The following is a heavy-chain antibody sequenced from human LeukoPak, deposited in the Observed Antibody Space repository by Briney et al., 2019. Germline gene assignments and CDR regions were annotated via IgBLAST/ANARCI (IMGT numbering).Heavy chain of an antibody. D-gene: IGHD3-22*01. V-gene: IGHV1-8*03. CDR3: ARGASSGYLLN. Sequence: ASVKVSRKASGYTFTSYDINWVRQATGQGLEWMGWMNPNSGNTGNAQKFQGRATNTRNTSISTAYMELSSLRSEDTAVYYCARGASSGYLLNWGQGTLVTVSS. CDR2: MNPNSGNT. CDR1: GYTFTSYD. J-gene: IGHJ4*02.